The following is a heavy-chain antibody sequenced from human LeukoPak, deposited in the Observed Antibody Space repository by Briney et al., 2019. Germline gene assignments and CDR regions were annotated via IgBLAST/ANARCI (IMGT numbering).Heavy chain of an antibody. V-gene: IGHV3-48*04. CDR3: VRDPSYGSSWYYYMDV. J-gene: IGHJ6*03. CDR1: EFTFVRYA. Sequence: PGGSLRLSCAASEFTFVRYAMNWVRQAPGKGLEWVSYISSSSFKIGYADSVKGRFTICRDNSKNSLYLQMDSLRVEDTAVYYCVRDPSYGSSWYYYMDVWGKGTTVTVSS. D-gene: IGHD6-13*01. CDR2: ISSSSFKI.